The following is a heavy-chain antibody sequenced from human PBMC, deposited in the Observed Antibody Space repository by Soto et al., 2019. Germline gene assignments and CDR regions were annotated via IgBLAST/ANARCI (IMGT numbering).Heavy chain of an antibody. Sequence: KSSETLSLTCIVSGASISSGGYSWIWLRRPPGKGLEWIGYVYPDGTSFYNQALKRRVAIAMDTSKNQFSLKLTSVTAADTAIYFCARETTARFDPWGQGTQVTVSS. D-gene: IGHD5-18*01. J-gene: IGHJ5*02. V-gene: IGHV4-30-2*01. CDR1: GASISSGGYS. CDR2: VYPDGTS. CDR3: ARETTARFDP.